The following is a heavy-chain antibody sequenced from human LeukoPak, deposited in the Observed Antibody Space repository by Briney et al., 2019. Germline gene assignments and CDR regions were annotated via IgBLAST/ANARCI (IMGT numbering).Heavy chain of an antibody. D-gene: IGHD3-9*01. CDR3: AGSILTGYPNFDY. Sequence: GGSLRLSCVASGFTFSISSMSWVRQAPGKGLEWVSYISSSSSSIYDADSVRGQFTISRDNAKNSLYLQMNSLRAEDTAVYYCAGSILTGYPNFDYWGQGTLVTVSS. V-gene: IGHV3-48*04. J-gene: IGHJ4*02. CDR1: GFTFSISS. CDR2: ISSSSSSI.